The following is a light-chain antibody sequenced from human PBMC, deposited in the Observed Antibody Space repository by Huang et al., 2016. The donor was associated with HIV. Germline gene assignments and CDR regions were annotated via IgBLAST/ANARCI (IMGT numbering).Light chain of an antibody. CDR2: DAS. J-gene: IGKJ2*01. Sequence: IVMTQSPATLSVSPGERATLSCRASQSVSSNLAWFQQNPGQSPRLLIYDASTRATGIPARFSGSGSGTEFTLTISSLQSEDFAVYYCQQYNSWLSYTFGQGTKLDIK. V-gene: IGKV3-15*01. CDR1: QSVSSN. CDR3: QQYNSWLSYT.